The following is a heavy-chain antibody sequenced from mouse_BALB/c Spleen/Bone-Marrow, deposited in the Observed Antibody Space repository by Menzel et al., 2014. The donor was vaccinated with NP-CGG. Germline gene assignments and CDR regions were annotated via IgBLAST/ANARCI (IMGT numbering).Heavy chain of an antibody. CDR3: TRWDGNYGWLAY. CDR1: GYTFTDYE. J-gene: IGHJ3*01. Sequence: HVQLQQSGAELVRPGASVTLSCKASGYTFTDYEMHWVKQTPVYGLEWIGAIDPETGGTAYNQKFKGKATLTADKSSSTAYMELRSLTSEDSAVYYCTRWDGNYGWLAYWGQGTLVTVSA. V-gene: IGHV1-15*01. D-gene: IGHD2-1*01. CDR2: IDPETGGT.